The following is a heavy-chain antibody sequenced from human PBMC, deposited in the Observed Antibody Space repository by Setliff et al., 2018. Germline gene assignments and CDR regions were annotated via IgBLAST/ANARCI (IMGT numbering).Heavy chain of an antibody. CDR3: AREIRLGELSFCAFDI. V-gene: IGHV3-7*01. J-gene: IGHJ3*02. CDR2: IKQDGSEK. D-gene: IGHD3-16*02. CDR1: GFNFKDYS. Sequence: GGSLRLSCAASGFNFKDYSMTWIRQAPGKGLEWVANIKQDGSEKYYVDSVKGRFTISRDNAKDSLYLQMNSLRAEDTAVYYCAREIRLGELSFCAFDIWGQGTMVTVSS.